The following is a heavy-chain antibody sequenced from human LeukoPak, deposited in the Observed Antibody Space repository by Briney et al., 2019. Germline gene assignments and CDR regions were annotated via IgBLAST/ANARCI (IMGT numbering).Heavy chain of an antibody. J-gene: IGHJ5*02. CDR2: INHSGST. Sequence: SETLSLTCAVYGGSFSGYYWSWIRQPPGKGLGWIGEINHSGSTNYNPSLKSRVTISVDTSKNQFSLKLSSVTAADTAVYYCARGSRGLFYDFWSGYYSNWFGPWGQGTLVTVSS. CDR3: ARGSRGLFYDFWSGYYSNWFGP. D-gene: IGHD3-3*01. CDR1: GGSFSGYY. V-gene: IGHV4-34*01.